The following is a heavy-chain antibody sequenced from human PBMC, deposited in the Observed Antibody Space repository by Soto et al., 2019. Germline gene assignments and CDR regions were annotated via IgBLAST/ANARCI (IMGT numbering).Heavy chain of an antibody. CDR1: GYTFTSYD. Sequence: QVQLVQSGAEVKKPGASVKVSCKASGYTFTSYDINWVRQATGQGLEWMGWMNPNSGNTGYAQKFQGRVTMTRNTSISTAYMELSSLRSEDTAVYYCARVGHDSSGYYSWFDPWGQGTLVTVSS. D-gene: IGHD3-22*01. CDR3: ARVGHDSSGYYSWFDP. J-gene: IGHJ5*02. CDR2: MNPNSGNT. V-gene: IGHV1-8*01.